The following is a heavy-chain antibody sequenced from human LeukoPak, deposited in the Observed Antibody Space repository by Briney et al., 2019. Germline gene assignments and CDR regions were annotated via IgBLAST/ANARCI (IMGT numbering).Heavy chain of an antibody. CDR2: INPSGGST. Sequence: ASVKVSCKASGYTFTSYYMHWVRQAPGQGLEWIGIINPSGGSTSYAQKFQGRVTMTRDTSTSTVYMELSSLRSEDTAVYYCARVRSHEEEAFDIWGQGTMVTVSS. J-gene: IGHJ3*02. CDR1: GYTFTSYY. V-gene: IGHV1-46*01. CDR3: ARVRSHEEEAFDI.